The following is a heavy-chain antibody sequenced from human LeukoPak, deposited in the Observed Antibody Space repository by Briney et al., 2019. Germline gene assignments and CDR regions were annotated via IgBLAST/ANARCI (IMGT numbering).Heavy chain of an antibody. Sequence: SETLSLTCAVSGGSISSGGYSWSWIRQPPGKGLEWIGYIYHSGSTYYNPSLKSRVTISVDRSKNQFSLKLSSVTAADTAVYYCARVQCTGGDCSPYFDYWGQGTLVTVSS. D-gene: IGHD2-21*02. CDR2: IYHSGST. CDR3: ARVQCTGGDCSPYFDY. CDR1: GGSISSGGYS. J-gene: IGHJ4*01. V-gene: IGHV4-30-2*01.